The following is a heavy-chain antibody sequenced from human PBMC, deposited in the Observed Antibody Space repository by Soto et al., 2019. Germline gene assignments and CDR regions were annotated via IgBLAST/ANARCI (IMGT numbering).Heavy chain of an antibody. Sequence: ASVKVSCKTSGYTFTSYGISWVRQAPGQGLEWMGWISAYNGNTNYAQKFQGRVTMTTDTSTSTAYMELRSLRSDDTAMYYCARDYSIAVAATFDYWGQGTLVTVSS. D-gene: IGHD6-19*01. CDR2: ISAYNGNT. CDR3: ARDYSIAVAATFDY. J-gene: IGHJ4*02. CDR1: GYTFTSYG. V-gene: IGHV1-18*01.